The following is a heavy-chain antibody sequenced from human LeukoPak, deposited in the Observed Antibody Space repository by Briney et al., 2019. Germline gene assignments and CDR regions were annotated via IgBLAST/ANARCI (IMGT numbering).Heavy chain of an antibody. D-gene: IGHD2-2*01. CDR3: AKGSGGVRNCSTVSCLPDHS. V-gene: IGHV3-23*01. CDR1: GCTFSHYA. CDR2: ISGIEDNT. Sequence: PGGSLRLSCAASGCTFSHYAMTWVRQAPGKGLEWVSAISGIEDNTYYADAVKGRFTISRDNSYNTLYLHMNSLRAEDTSVYYCAKGSGGVRNCSTVSCLPDHSWGQGTLVTVSS. J-gene: IGHJ4*02.